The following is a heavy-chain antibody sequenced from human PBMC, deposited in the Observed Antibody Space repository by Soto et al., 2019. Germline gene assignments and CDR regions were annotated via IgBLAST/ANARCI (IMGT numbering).Heavy chain of an antibody. CDR1: GFTFSSYS. Sequence: EVQLVESGGGLVQPGGSLRLSCAASGFTFSSYSMNWVRQAPGKGLEWVSYISSSSSTIYYADSVKGRFTISRDNAKNSLYLHMNSLENEDTAVYYCARDFSGYNYYYYYGMDVWGQGTTVTVSS. CDR2: ISSSSSTI. CDR3: ARDFSGYNYYYYYGMDV. V-gene: IGHV3-48*02. D-gene: IGHD5-12*01. J-gene: IGHJ6*02.